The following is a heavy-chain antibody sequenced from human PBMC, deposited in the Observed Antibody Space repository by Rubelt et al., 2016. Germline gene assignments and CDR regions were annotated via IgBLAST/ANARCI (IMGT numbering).Heavy chain of an antibody. CDR3: ARDGGGYLRYFDY. CDR1: GFTFSTYT. D-gene: IGHD1-26*01. J-gene: IGHJ4*02. Sequence: VQLVESGGGLVKPGGSLRLSCAASGFTFSTYTMHWVALLSYDGGHEFYAHSVKGRFTIPRDKSKNTMELHTNRLSADDTAVYYCARDGGGYLRYFDYWGLGTLVTVSS. V-gene: IGHV3-30*07. CDR2: LSYDGGHE.